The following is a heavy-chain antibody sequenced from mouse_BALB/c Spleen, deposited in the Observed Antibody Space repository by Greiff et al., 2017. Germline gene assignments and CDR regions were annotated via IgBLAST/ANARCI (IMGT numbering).Heavy chain of an antibody. J-gene: IGHJ4*01. CDR3: ARQLFMDY. Sequence: QVQLQQSGAELVRPGTSVKVSCKASGYAFTNYLIEWVKQRPGQGLEWIGVINPGSGGTNYNEKFKGKATLTADKSSSTAYMQLSSLTSDDSAVYFCARQLFMDYWGQGTSVTVSS. CDR1: GYAFTNYL. D-gene: IGHD4-1*02. V-gene: IGHV1-54*03. CDR2: INPGSGGT.